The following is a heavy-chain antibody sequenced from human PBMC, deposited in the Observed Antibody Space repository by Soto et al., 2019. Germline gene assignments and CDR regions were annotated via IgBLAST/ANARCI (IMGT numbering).Heavy chain of an antibody. CDR1: GFTFSSYA. J-gene: IGHJ5*02. CDR3: AKGPYYDFWSGYYPQSEYNWFDP. CDR2: ISGSGGST. D-gene: IGHD3-3*01. Sequence: QPGGSLRLSCAASGFTFSSYAMSWVRQAPGKGLEWVSAISGSGGSTYYADSVKGRFTISRDNSKNTLYLQMNSLRAEDTAVYYCAKGPYYDFWSGYYPQSEYNWFDPWGQGTLVTVSS. V-gene: IGHV3-23*01.